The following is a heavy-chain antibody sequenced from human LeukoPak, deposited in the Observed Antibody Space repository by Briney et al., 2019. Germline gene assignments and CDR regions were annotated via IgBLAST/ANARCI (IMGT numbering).Heavy chain of an antibody. CDR2: ISAYNGNT. J-gene: IGHJ5*02. D-gene: IGHD3-10*01. V-gene: IGHV1-18*01. Sequence: ASVKVSCKASGYTFTSYGISWVRQAPGQGLEWMGWISAYNGNTNYAQKLQGRVTMTTDTSTSTAYMELRSLRSDDTAVYYCALSIWSGDPLLGNWFDPWGQGTLVTVSS. CDR3: ALSIWSGDPLLGNWFDP. CDR1: GYTFTSYG.